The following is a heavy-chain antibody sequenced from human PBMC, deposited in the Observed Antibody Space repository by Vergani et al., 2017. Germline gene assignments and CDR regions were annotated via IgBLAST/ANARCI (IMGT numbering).Heavy chain of an antibody. CDR2: IGYDGRIK. J-gene: IGHJ4*02. V-gene: IGHV3-30*02. CDR1: GFSFNTYG. Sequence: QVQLVETGGGVVQPGGSLRLYCATSGFSFNTYGAHWVCQAPGKGLEWVAFIGYDGRIKYNVDSVKGRFTISRDTSKKTLSLQMRSLRADDTAVYYCAKDGRENSDYGYFDYWGQGTLVTVS. CDR3: AKDGRENSDYGYFDY. D-gene: IGHD4-17*01.